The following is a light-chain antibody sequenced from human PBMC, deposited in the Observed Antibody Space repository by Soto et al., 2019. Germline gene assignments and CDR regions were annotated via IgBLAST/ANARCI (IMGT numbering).Light chain of an antibody. V-gene: IGLV2-14*01. CDR3: SSYSDSSTL. CDR2: DVS. CDR1: SSDVGYYNY. J-gene: IGLJ3*02. Sequence: QSALTQPASVSGSPGQSITISGTGSSSDVGYYNYVSWYQQHPGKAPKLIIYDVSDRPSGVSNRFSGSKSANTASLTISGLQAEDEADYYCSSYSDSSTLFGGGTKVTVL.